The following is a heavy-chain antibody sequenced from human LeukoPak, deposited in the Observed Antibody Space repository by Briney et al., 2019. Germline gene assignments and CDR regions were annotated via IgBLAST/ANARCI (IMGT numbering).Heavy chain of an antibody. CDR3: ARIVKNSRVGATSAFPVDY. J-gene: IGHJ4*02. Sequence: ASVKVSCKASGYTFTGYYMHWVRQAPGQGLEWLGWINPNSGGTNYAQKFQGRVTMTRDTSISTAYMELSRLRSDDTAVYYCARIVKNSRVGATSAFPVDYWGQGTLVTVSS. D-gene: IGHD1-26*01. CDR2: INPNSGGT. V-gene: IGHV1-2*02. CDR1: GYTFTGYY.